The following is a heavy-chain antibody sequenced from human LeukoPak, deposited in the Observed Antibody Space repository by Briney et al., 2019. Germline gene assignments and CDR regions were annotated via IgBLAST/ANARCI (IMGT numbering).Heavy chain of an antibody. V-gene: IGHV3-9*01. CDR2: INWNSGTI. J-gene: IGHJ4*02. D-gene: IGHD4-23*01. Sequence: GRSLRLPCAASGFTFDDYAMHWVRQAPGKGLEWVSGINWNSGTIGYADSVKGRFTISRDNAKNSLYLQVSSLRTEDTALYYCAKDTQGMTGGFDYWGQGTLVTVSS. CDR1: GFTFDDYA. CDR3: AKDTQGMTGGFDY.